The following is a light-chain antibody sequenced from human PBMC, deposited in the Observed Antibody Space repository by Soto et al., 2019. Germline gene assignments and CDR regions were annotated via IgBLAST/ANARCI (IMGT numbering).Light chain of an antibody. J-gene: IGLJ2*01. CDR3: TSYAVSNNLL. V-gene: IGLV2-8*01. CDR1: SSDVGGYNY. Sequence: QSALTQPPSASGSPGQSVTISCTGTSSDVGGYNYVSWYQQHPGKAPKLMISEVSKRPSGVPDRFSGSKSGNTASLTVSGLQAEDEADYYCTSYAVSNNLLFGGGTKVTVL. CDR2: EVS.